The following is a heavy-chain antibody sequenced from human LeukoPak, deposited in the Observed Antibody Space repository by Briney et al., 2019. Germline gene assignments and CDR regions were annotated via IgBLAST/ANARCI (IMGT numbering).Heavy chain of an antibody. V-gene: IGHV3-23*01. Sequence: SGASLRLSCAASGFTFSSYAMSWVRQAPGKGLEWVSAISGSGGSTYYADSVKGRFTISRDNSKSTLYLQMNSLRAEDTAVYYCAKAPSGYYYTFDYWGQGTLVTVSS. D-gene: IGHD3-22*01. CDR3: AKAPSGYYYTFDY. J-gene: IGHJ4*02. CDR1: GFTFSSYA. CDR2: ISGSGGST.